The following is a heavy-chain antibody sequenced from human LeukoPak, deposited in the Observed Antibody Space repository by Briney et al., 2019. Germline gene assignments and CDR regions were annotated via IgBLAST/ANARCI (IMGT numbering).Heavy chain of an antibody. Sequence: ASVKVSCKASGYSFVGYGITWVRQAPGQGLEWMGWFNPENGNTNYAQKVQGRVTMTADTSTSTSYMELRSLRSDDTAVYYCARSYSTTQARWDAFDIW. CDR1: GYSFVGYG. J-gene: IGHJ3*02. V-gene: IGHV1-18*01. D-gene: IGHD6-13*01. CDR3: ARSYSTTQARWDAFDI. CDR2: FNPENGNT.